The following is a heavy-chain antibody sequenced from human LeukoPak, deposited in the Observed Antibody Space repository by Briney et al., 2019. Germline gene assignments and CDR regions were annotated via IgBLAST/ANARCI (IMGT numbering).Heavy chain of an antibody. D-gene: IGHD1-26*01. Sequence: SETLSLTCTVSGDSISTYYWNWIRQPPGKGLEWTGYIYHSGGTNYNPPLKSRVTLLIDTSRNQFSLRLNSVTAADTAVYYCARDSSSGSYWDHWGQGTLVTVSS. V-gene: IGHV4-59*13. CDR2: IYHSGGT. CDR1: GDSISTYY. CDR3: ARDSSSGSYWDH. J-gene: IGHJ4*02.